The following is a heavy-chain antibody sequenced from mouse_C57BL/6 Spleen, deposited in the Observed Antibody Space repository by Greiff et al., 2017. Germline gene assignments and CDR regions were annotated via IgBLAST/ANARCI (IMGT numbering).Heavy chain of an antibody. Sequence: QVQLQQPGAELVKPGASVKLSCKASGYTFTSYWMHWVKQRPGQGLEWIGMIHPNSGSTNYNEKFKSKATLTVDKSSSTAYMPLSSLTSEDSAVYYCARGVSMVVSDYWGQGTTLTVSS. J-gene: IGHJ2*01. CDR2: IHPNSGST. CDR3: ARGVSMVVSDY. V-gene: IGHV1-64*01. D-gene: IGHD1-1*01. CDR1: GYTFTSYW.